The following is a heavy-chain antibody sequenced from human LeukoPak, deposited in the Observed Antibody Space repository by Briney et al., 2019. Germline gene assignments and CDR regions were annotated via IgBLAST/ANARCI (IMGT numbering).Heavy chain of an antibody. Sequence: GGSLRLSCAASGFTISNYAMSWVRQAPGKGLEWVSGISGGGGSTHYADSVKGRFIISRDNSKNRLYLQMNSLRAEDTAVYYCVKKGGYDEWYYFDYWGQGTLVTVSS. CDR2: ISGGGGST. CDR1: GFTISNYA. J-gene: IGHJ4*02. CDR3: VKKGGYDEWYYFDY. D-gene: IGHD3-22*01. V-gene: IGHV3-23*01.